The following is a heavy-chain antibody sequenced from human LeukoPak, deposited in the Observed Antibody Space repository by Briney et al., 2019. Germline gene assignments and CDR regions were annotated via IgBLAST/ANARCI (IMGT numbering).Heavy chain of an antibody. D-gene: IGHD4-17*01. V-gene: IGHV3-66*01. CDR3: ARGTVTDAFDI. Sequence: SGGSLRLSCAASGFTVSSNYMSWVRQAPGKGLEWVSVIYSGGSTYYADSVKGRFTISRDNSKNTLYLQMNSLRAEDTAVYYCARGTVTDAFDIWGQGTMVTVSS. CDR2: IYSGGST. CDR1: GFTVSSNY. J-gene: IGHJ3*02.